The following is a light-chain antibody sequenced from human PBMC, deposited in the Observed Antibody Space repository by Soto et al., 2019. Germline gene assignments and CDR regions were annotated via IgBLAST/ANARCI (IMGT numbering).Light chain of an antibody. CDR2: KAS. J-gene: IGKJ1*01. CDR3: QQYHSYSWT. V-gene: IGKV1-5*03. CDR1: QTISTW. Sequence: DIQMTQSPSTLSASLGDRVTITCRASQTISTWLAWYQQKPGKAPNLLIYKASSLESGVPPRFSGSGSGTEFTLTISSLQPDDFATYYCQQYHSYSWTFGQGNKVDIK.